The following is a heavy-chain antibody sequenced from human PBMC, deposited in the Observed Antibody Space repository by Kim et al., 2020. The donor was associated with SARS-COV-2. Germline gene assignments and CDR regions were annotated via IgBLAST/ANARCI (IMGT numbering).Heavy chain of an antibody. CDR1: GSSMSSYY. CDR3: GRRRYVDYAFDM. D-gene: IGHD4-17*01. J-gene: IGHJ3*02. Sequence: SETLSLTCTVSGSSMSSYYWTWIRQPPGKGLQWIGNIYYTGATDYNPSLKSRVSMSIDRSGDRFSLSLTSLSAADTALYFCGRRRYVDYAFDMWG. CDR2: IYYTGAT. V-gene: IGHV4-59*08.